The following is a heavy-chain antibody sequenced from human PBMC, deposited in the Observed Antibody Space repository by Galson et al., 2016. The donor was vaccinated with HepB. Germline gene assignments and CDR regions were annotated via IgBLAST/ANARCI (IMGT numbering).Heavy chain of an antibody. CDR3: ARTHTGAGFLMDI. V-gene: IGHV2-70*19. J-gene: IGHJ6*03. Sequence: PALVKPTQTLTLTCTFSGFSLNTPAMSVSWVRQPPGKALEWLALIYWDDDKDYSTSLKTRLTISKDTSKNQVVLTMTNADPADTGTYYCARTHTGAGFLMDIWGKGTTVTGSS. CDR1: GFSLNTPAMS. D-gene: IGHD6-19*01. CDR2: IYWDDDK.